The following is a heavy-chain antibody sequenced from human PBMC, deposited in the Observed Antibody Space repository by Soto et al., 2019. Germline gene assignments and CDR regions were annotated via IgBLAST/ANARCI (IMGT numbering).Heavy chain of an antibody. V-gene: IGHV4-30-4*01. CDR2: IYYSGST. CDR3: ARGPYYYDSSGYYSDY. D-gene: IGHD3-22*01. Sequence: NPSETLSLTCTVSGCSISSGDYYWSWIRQPPGKGLEWIGYIYYSGSTYYNPSLKSRVTISVDTSKNQFSLKLSSVTAADTAVYYCARGPYYYDSSGYYSDYWGQGTLVTVPQ. CDR1: GCSISSGDYY. J-gene: IGHJ4*02.